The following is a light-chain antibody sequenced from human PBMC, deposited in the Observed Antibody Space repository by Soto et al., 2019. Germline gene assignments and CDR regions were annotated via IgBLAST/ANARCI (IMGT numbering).Light chain of an antibody. CDR1: QSVLYSSNNKNY. CDR3: QQYYSTPPT. CDR2: WAS. V-gene: IGKV4-1*01. J-gene: IGKJ1*01. Sequence: DIVMTQSPDSLAVSLGERATINCKSSQSVLYSSNNKNYLAWYQQKPGQPPKLLIYWASTRESGVPDRCSGSGSGTDSTLTISSLQAEDVAVYYCQQYYSTPPTFGQGTKVEIK.